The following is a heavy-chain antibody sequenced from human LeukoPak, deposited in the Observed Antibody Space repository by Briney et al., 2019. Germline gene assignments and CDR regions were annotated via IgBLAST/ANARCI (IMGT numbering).Heavy chain of an antibody. V-gene: IGHV4-39*07. CDR2: IYYSGST. CDR3: ARAFTGGPGIAKD. J-gene: IGHJ4*02. CDR1: DGSISSSSYY. Sequence: SETLSLTCTVSDGSISSSSYYWGWIRQPPGKGLEWIGNIYYSGSTYYNPSLKSRVTISVDTSKNQFSLKLSSVTAADTAVYYCARAFTGGPGIAKDWGQGTLVTVSS. D-gene: IGHD6-13*01.